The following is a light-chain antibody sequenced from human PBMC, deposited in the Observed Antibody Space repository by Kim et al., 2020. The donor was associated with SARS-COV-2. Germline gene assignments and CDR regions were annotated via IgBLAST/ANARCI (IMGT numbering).Light chain of an antibody. Sequence: ALGKTVRITCQGDSLRSYYASWYQQKPAQAPLLVLYEKNNRPSGIPDRFSGSSSGNTASLTITGAQAEDEADYYCNSRESGVNHVVFGGGTQLTVL. CDR3: NSRESGVNHVV. J-gene: IGLJ3*02. CDR1: SLRSYY. V-gene: IGLV3-19*01. CDR2: EKN.